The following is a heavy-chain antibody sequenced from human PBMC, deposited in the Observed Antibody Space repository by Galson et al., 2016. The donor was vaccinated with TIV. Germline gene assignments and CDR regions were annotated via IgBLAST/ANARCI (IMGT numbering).Heavy chain of an antibody. D-gene: IGHD3-3*01. J-gene: IGHJ6*03. CDR3: ATVHSGGGFFYFYYMDV. Sequence: SVKVSCKASRNTFTSYDINWVRQAPGQGLEWMGWMHPNSDNGGSAQKFQGRATMTRNISISTVYRELSSLKSDDTAVYYCATVHSGGGFFYFYYMDVWGKGTTVTVSS. CDR1: RNTFTSYD. CDR2: MHPNSDNG. V-gene: IGHV1-8*01.